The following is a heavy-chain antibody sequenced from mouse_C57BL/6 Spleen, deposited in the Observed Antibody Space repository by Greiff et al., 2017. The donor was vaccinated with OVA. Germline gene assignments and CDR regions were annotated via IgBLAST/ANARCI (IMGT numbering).Heavy chain of an antibody. CDR3: ARGGSYYGNYEVAY. CDR1: GYTFTSYW. CDR2: IYPGSGST. D-gene: IGHD2-1*01. J-gene: IGHJ3*01. V-gene: IGHV1-55*01. Sequence: QVQLQQSGAELVKPGASVKMSCKASGYTFTSYWLTWVKQRPGQGLEWIGDIYPGSGSTNYNEKFKSKATLTVDTSSSTAYMQLSSLTSEDSAVYYCARGGSYYGNYEVAYWGKGTLVTVSA.